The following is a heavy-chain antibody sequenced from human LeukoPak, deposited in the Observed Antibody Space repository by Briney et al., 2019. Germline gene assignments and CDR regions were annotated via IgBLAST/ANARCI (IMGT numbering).Heavy chain of an antibody. J-gene: IGHJ4*02. CDR3: ARTYYDILTGYPMIPSDY. CDR2: INHSGST. CDR1: GGSFSGYY. D-gene: IGHD3-9*01. V-gene: IGHV4-34*01. Sequence: SETLSLTCAVYGGSFSGYYWSWIRQPPGKGLEWIGEINHSGSTNYNPSLKSRVTISVDTSKNQFSLKLSSVTAADTAVYYCARTYYDILTGYPMIPSDYWGQGTLVTVSS.